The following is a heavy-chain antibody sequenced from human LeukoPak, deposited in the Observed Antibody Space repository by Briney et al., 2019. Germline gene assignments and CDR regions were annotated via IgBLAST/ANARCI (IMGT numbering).Heavy chain of an antibody. CDR2: ISSSSSTI. D-gene: IGHD4-17*01. CDR1: GFTFSSYW. V-gene: IGHV3-48*02. Sequence: PGGSLRLSCAASGFTFSSYWMNWVRQAPGKGLEWVSYISSSSSTIYYTDSVKGRFTISRDNAKNSLYLQMNSLRDEDTAVYYCARPTYGDYGMDVWGQGTTVTVSS. CDR3: ARPTYGDYGMDV. J-gene: IGHJ6*02.